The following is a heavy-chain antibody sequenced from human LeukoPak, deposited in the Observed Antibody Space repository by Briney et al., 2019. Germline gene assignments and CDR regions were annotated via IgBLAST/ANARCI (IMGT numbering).Heavy chain of an antibody. CDR2: ISYDGSNK. CDR1: GFTFSSYA. J-gene: IGHJ4*02. CDR3: ARAQVAGIFDY. D-gene: IGHD6-19*01. V-gene: IGHV3-30-3*01. Sequence: GGSLRLSCAASGFTFSSYAMHWVRQAPGKGLEWVAVISYDGSNKYYADSVKGRFTITRDNSKNTLYLQMNSLRAEDTAVYYCARAQVAGIFDYWGQGTLVTVSS.